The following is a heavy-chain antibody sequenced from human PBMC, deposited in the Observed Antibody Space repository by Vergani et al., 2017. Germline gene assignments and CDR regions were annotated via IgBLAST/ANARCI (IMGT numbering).Heavy chain of an antibody. Sequence: QVQLQQWGAGLLKPSETLSLTCAVYGGSFSGYYWSWIRQPPGKGLEWIGEINHSGSTNYNPSLKRRVTISVDTSKNQFSLKLSSVTAADTAVYYCAKDLHSGSYYSAEYFQHWGQGTLVTVSS. CDR1: GGSFSGYY. D-gene: IGHD1-26*01. CDR2: INHSGST. V-gene: IGHV4-34*01. CDR3: AKDLHSGSYYSAEYFQH. J-gene: IGHJ1*01.